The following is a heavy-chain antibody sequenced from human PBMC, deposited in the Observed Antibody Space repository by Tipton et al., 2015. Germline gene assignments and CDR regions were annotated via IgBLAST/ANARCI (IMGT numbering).Heavy chain of an antibody. CDR3: ARKTTDSVSSYGDSLDN. J-gene: IGHJ4*02. CDR1: AYSISTDYY. D-gene: IGHD4-17*01. Sequence: TLSLTCAVSAYSISTDYYWVWIRQPPGKGLEWIGAISHSGKTYSNPSLKSRVTISVDTSRNQFSLRLSSVTAADTAVYYCARKTTDSVSSYGDSLDNWGQGTPVTVSS. CDR2: ISHSGKT. V-gene: IGHV4-38-2*01.